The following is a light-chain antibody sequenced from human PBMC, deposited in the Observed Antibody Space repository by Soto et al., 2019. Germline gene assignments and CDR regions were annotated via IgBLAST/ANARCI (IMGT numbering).Light chain of an antibody. CDR2: DAS. CDR1: QSISSW. J-gene: IGKJ4*01. V-gene: IGKV1-5*01. Sequence: DIHMTQSPSSLSSSLGDRVTITFLASQSISSWLAWYQQKPGKAPKLLIYDASSLESGVPSRFSGSGYGTEFTLTISSLQPDDFATYYCQQYNTYSSLTFGGGTKV. CDR3: QQYNTYSSLT.